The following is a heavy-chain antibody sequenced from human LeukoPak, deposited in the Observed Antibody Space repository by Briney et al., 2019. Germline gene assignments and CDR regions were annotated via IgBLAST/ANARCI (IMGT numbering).Heavy chain of an antibody. Sequence: GGSLRLSCAASGFTFSRYAMSWVRQAPGKGLEWVSAISGSGGSTYYADSVKGRFTISRDNSKNTLYLQMNSLRAEDTAVYYCAKDREDYYGSGSYDYWGQGTLVTVSS. CDR1: GFTFSRYA. CDR2: ISGSGGST. CDR3: AKDREDYYGSGSYDY. V-gene: IGHV3-23*01. J-gene: IGHJ4*02. D-gene: IGHD3-10*01.